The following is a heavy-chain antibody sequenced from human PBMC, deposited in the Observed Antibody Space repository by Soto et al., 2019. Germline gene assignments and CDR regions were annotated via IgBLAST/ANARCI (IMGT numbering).Heavy chain of an antibody. V-gene: IGHV1-18*01. J-gene: IGHJ4*02. CDR1: GYTFTSYG. D-gene: IGHD1-26*01. Sequence: QVQLVQSGAEVKKPGASVKVSCKASGYTFTSYGISWVRQAPGQGLEWMGWISAYNGNTNYAQKLQGRVTMTTDTTTSTAYRDPRSLRSDATAVYYCARDRGSYALDYWGQGTLVTVSS. CDR3: ARDRGSYALDY. CDR2: ISAYNGNT.